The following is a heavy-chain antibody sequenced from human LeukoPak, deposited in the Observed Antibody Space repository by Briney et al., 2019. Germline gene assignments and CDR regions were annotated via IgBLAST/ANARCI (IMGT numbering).Heavy chain of an antibody. J-gene: IGHJ4*02. Sequence: SETLSLTCTVSGGSISSYYWSWIRQPPGKGLEWIGYIYYSGSTNYNPSLKSRVTISVDTSKNQFSLKLSSVTAADTAVYYCATMQVGATGNDYWGQGTLVTVSS. CDR1: GGSISSYY. CDR2: IYYSGST. D-gene: IGHD1-26*01. V-gene: IGHV4-59*12. CDR3: ATMQVGATGNDY.